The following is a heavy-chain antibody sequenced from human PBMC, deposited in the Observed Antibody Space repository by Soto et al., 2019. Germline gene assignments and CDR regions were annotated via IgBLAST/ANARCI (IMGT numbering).Heavy chain of an antibody. CDR2: VGRSGETI. J-gene: IGHJ4*02. CDR1: GFTFSSFE. V-gene: IGHV3-48*03. CDR3: ARDSRGGAARRPTFYY. Sequence: GGSLRLSCVGSGFTFSSFEMNWVRQTPGKGLEWLSYVGRSGETIYYADSVKGRFTISRDNAKSSLFLQMTGLRDEDTGIYYCARDSRGGAARRPTFYYWGRGTLVTVSS. D-gene: IGHD6-6*01.